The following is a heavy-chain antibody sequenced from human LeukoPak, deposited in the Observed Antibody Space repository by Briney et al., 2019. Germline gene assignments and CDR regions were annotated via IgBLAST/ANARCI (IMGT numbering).Heavy chain of an antibody. CDR1: GYTFTSYD. D-gene: IGHD3-22*01. Sequence: ASVKVSCKASGYTFTSYDINWVRQATGQGLEWMGWMNPNSGNTGYAQKFQGRVTMTRNTSISTAHMELSSLRSEDTAVYYCARGSSLTMIVVVITPFDYWGQGTLVTVSS. V-gene: IGHV1-8*01. CDR3: ARGSSLTMIVVVITPFDY. CDR2: MNPNSGNT. J-gene: IGHJ4*02.